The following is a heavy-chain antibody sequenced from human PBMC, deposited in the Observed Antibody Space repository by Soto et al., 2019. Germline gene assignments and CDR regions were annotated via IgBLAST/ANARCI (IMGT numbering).Heavy chain of an antibody. Sequence: SETLSLTCTVSGGSISVYYWSWIRHPPGKGLEWIGYIYYSGSSNYNPSLKSRVTIPLDTSKNQFSLRLRSVTAADTAVYYCARARYDSSGYYYFDYWGQGTLVTVSS. CDR2: IYYSGSS. CDR3: ARARYDSSGYYYFDY. D-gene: IGHD3-22*01. CDR1: GGSISVYY. V-gene: IGHV4-59*01. J-gene: IGHJ4*02.